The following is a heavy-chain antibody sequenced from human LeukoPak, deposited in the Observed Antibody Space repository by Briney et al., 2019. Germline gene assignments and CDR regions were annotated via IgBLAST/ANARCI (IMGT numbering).Heavy chain of an antibody. D-gene: IGHD2-2*01. CDR3: AKDVCSSTTCYAPWMNWFDP. J-gene: IGHJ5*02. CDR1: GFTFSSYW. V-gene: IGHV3-7*03. CDR2: IKQDGSEK. Sequence: GGSLRLSCAASGFTFSSYWMNWVRQAPGKGLEWVANIKQDGSEKYYVDSVKGRFTISRDNAKNSLYLQMNSLRAEDTAVYYCAKDVCSSTTCYAPWMNWFDPWGQGTLVTVSS.